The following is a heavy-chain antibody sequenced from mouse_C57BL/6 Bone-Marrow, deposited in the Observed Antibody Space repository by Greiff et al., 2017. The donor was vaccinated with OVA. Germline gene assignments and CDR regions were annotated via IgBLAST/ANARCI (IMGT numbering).Heavy chain of an antibody. V-gene: IGHV1-64*01. Sequence: QVQLQQPGAELVKPGASVKLSCKASGYTFTSYWMHWVKQRPGQGLEWIGMIHPNSGSTNYNEKFKSKATLTVDKSSSTAYMQLSSLTSEDSAVYYCAGGFTLQGYFDVWGTGTTVTVSS. D-gene: IGHD1-1*01. CDR2: IHPNSGST. CDR1: GYTFTSYW. J-gene: IGHJ1*03. CDR3: AGGFTLQGYFDV.